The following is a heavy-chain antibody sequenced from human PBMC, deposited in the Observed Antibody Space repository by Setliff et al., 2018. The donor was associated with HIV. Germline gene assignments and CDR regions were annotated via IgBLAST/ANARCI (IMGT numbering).Heavy chain of an antibody. CDR2: IYYNGNT. Sequence: PSETLSLTCTVSGGSITGYFWNWIRQSPGKGLEWIGYIYYNGNTNYNPTLNSRGTISVDTSKNQFSLKLTSVTAADTAVYYCAREIYGGNSIPFDYWGQGTQVTVSS. CDR3: AREIYGGNSIPFDY. J-gene: IGHJ4*02. CDR1: GGSITGYF. V-gene: IGHV4-59*01. D-gene: IGHD4-17*01.